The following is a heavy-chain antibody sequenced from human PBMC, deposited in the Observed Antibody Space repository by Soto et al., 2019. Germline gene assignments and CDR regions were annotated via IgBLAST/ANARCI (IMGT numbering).Heavy chain of an antibody. CDR3: ARDPFNDNSDFPGY. Sequence: GXSLRLSCDASGFAFSTYSINWVVQAPGKGLEWVSYISDSSDTIYYAASVKGRFTISRDNAKNSLFLQMNSLRDEDTAVYFCARDPFNDNSDFPGYWGQGTLVTVSS. CDR1: GFAFSTYS. CDR2: ISDSSDTI. D-gene: IGHD3-22*01. V-gene: IGHV3-48*02. J-gene: IGHJ4*02.